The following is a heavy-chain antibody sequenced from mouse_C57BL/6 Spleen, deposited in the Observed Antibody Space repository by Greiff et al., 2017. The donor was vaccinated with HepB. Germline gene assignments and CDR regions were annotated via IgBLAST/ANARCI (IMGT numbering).Heavy chain of an antibody. J-gene: IGHJ3*01. CDR2: INPNNGGT. CDR3: ARFNGNLAY. V-gene: IGHV1-18*01. D-gene: IGHD2-1*01. CDR1: GYTFTDYN. Sequence: VQLQLSGPELVKPGASVKIPCKASGYTFTDYNMDWVKQSHGKRLEWIGDINPNNGGTIYNQKFKGKATLTVDKSSSTAYMELRSLTSEETAVYYCARFNGNLAYWGQGTLVTVSA.